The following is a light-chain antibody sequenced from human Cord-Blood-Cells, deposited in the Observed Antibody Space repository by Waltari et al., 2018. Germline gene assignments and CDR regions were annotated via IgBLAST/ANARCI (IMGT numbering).Light chain of an antibody. J-gene: IGLJ3*02. CDR3: AAWDDSLSGPM. CDR2: RNN. V-gene: IGLV1-47*01. Sequence: QSVLTQPPPASGTPGQRVTISRSGSSSNIGSNYVYWYQQLPGTAPKLLIYRNNQRPSGVPDRFSGSKSGTSASLAISGLRSEDEADYYCAAWDDSLSGPMFGGGTKLTVL. CDR1: SSNIGSNY.